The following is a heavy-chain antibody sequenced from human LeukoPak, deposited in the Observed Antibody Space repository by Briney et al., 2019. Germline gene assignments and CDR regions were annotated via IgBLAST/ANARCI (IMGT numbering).Heavy chain of an antibody. CDR3: ARGVTMVRGVIMGFDY. CDR1: GGSISSYY. CDR2: IYISGST. Sequence: PSETLSLTCTVSGGSISSYYWSWIRQPAGKGLEWIGRIYISGSTNYNPSLKSRVTMSVDTSKNQFSLKLSSVTAADTAVYYCARGVTMVRGVIMGFDYWGQGTLVTVSS. D-gene: IGHD3-10*01. V-gene: IGHV4-4*07. J-gene: IGHJ4*02.